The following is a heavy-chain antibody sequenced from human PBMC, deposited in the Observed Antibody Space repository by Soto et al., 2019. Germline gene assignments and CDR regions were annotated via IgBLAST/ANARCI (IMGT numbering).Heavy chain of an antibody. D-gene: IGHD1-26*01. CDR3: ARQTRLGSFDL. CDR2: IIPILGIA. J-gene: IGHJ2*01. CDR1: GGTFSSYT. Sequence: QVQLVQSGAEVKKPGSSVKVSCKASGGTFSSYTISWVRQAPGQGLEWMGRIIPILGIANYAQKFQGRVTITADKSTSTADMELSSLRSEDTAVYYCARQTRLGSFDLWGRGTLVTVSS. V-gene: IGHV1-69*02.